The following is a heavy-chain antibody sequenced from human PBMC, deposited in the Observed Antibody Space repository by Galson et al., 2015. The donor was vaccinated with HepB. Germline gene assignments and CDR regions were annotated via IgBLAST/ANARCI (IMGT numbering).Heavy chain of an antibody. D-gene: IGHD2-2*01. CDR1: GDSVSNNNAA. Sequence: CAISGDSVSNNNAAWYWIRQSPSRGLEWLERTYYRARWYSDYTASLRSRISINADTYKNQFSLQLNSVTPEDTAVYYSGRVPGTIYYYGMDVWGQGTTVTVSS. J-gene: IGHJ6*02. CDR2: TYYRARWYS. CDR3: GRVPGTIYYYGMDV. V-gene: IGHV6-1*01.